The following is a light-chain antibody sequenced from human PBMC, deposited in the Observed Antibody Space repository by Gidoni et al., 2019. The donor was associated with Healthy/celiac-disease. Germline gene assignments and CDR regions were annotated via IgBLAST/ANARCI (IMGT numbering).Light chain of an antibody. CDR2: GKN. CDR1: SLRSYY. V-gene: IGLV3-19*01. J-gene: IGLJ2*01. CDR3: NSRDSSGNSVV. Sequence: SSELTQDPPVSVALGQSVRITCKGDSLRSYYASWYQQNPGQAPVLVIYGKNNRPTGIPDRFTGSSSGNTGSLTITGARAEDEADYNCNSRDSSGNSVVFGGGTKLTVL.